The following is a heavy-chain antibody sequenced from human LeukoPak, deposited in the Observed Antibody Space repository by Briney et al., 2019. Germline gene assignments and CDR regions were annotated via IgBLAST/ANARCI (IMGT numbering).Heavy chain of an antibody. CDR2: INWNGGGT. CDR3: AKHLTATNTYIFFGLDV. V-gene: IGHV3-9*01. Sequence: GGSLRLSCAATGFSFKDYGMHWVRQPPGKGLEWVSAINWNGGGTDYADSVEGRFTISRDNAKNSLHLQLSSLRPEDTALYYCAKHLTATNTYIFFGLDVWGQGTSVTVSS. D-gene: IGHD1-26*01. J-gene: IGHJ6*02. CDR1: GFSFKDYG.